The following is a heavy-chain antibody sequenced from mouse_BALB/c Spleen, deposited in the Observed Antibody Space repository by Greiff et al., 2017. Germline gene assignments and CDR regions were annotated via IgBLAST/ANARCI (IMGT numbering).Heavy chain of an antibody. CDR1: GYTFTSYW. J-gene: IGHJ4*01. Sequence: VQLQQSGAELVRPGASVKLSCKASGYTFTSYWMQWVKQRPGQGLEWIGAIYPGDGDTRYTQKFKGKATLTADKSSSTAYMQLSSLASEDSAVYYCARESNYYAMDYWGQGTSVTVSS. CDR3: ARESNYYAMDY. D-gene: IGHD2-5*01. CDR2: IYPGDGDT. V-gene: IGHV1-87*01.